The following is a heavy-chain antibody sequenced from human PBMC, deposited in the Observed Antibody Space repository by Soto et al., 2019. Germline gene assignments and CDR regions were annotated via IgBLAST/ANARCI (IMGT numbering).Heavy chain of an antibody. V-gene: IGHV4-59*08. J-gene: IGHJ5*02. Sequence: SETLSLTCTVSGGSISSYYWSWIRQPPGKGLEWIGYIYYSGSTNYNPSLKSRVTISVDTSKNQSSLKLSSVTAADTAVYYCARLELGYNWFDPWGQGTLVTVSS. CDR1: GGSISSYY. CDR2: IYYSGST. CDR3: ARLELGYNWFDP. D-gene: IGHD1-7*01.